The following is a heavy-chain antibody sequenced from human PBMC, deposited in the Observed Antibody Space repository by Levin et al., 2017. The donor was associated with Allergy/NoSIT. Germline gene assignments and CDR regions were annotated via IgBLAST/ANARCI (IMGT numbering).Heavy chain of an antibody. V-gene: IGHV3-48*01. D-gene: IGHD2-15*01. CDR3: AREVYCSGGSCYQPEYFQH. J-gene: IGHJ1*01. Sequence: PGGSLRLSCAASGFTFSSYSMNWVRQAPGKGLEWVSYISSSSSTIYYADSVKGRFTISRDNAKNSLYLQMNSLRAEDTAVYYCAREVYCSGGSCYQPEYFQHWGQGTLVTVSS. CDR1: GFTFSSYS. CDR2: ISSSSSTI.